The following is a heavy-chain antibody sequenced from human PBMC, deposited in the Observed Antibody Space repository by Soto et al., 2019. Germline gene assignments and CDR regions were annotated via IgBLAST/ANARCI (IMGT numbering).Heavy chain of an antibody. CDR1: GFSFSSYG. V-gene: IGHV3-30*18. J-gene: IGHJ4*02. Sequence: GGSLRLSCVASGFSFSSYGLHWVRQAPGKGLEWVALISYDGTIKNYADSVKGRFTISSDNSENALYLQMNSLSAEDTAVYCCAKVARGYTYGPICFDYWGQGTLVTVSS. CDR2: ISYDGTIK. D-gene: IGHD5-18*01. CDR3: AKVARGYTYGPICFDY.